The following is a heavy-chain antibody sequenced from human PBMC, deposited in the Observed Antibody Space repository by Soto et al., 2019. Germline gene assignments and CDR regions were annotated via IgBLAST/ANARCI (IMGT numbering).Heavy chain of an antibody. CDR2: INHSGST. CDR1: GGSFSGYY. Sequence: PAETLSLTCAVYGGSFSGYYWSWIRQAPGKGLEWIGEINHSGSTNYNPSLKSRVTISVDTSKNQFSLKLSSVTAADTALYYCASPGRSGYLRGYYYYGMDVWGQGTTVTVSS. CDR3: ASPGRSGYLRGYYYYGMDV. J-gene: IGHJ6*02. D-gene: IGHD3-22*01. V-gene: IGHV4-34*01.